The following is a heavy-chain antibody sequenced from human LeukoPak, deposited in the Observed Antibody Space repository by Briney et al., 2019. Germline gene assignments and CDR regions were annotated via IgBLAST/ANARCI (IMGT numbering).Heavy chain of an antibody. V-gene: IGHV1-18*01. Sequence: ASVKVSCKASGYTFTSYGISWVRQAPGQGLEWMGWISAYNGNTNYAQKLQGRVTMTTDTSTSTAYMELRSLRSDDTAVYYCAREQEGITFGGVIVLDAFDIWGQGTLVTVSS. CDR1: GYTFTSYG. D-gene: IGHD3-16*02. J-gene: IGHJ3*02. CDR3: AREQEGITFGGVIVLDAFDI. CDR2: ISAYNGNT.